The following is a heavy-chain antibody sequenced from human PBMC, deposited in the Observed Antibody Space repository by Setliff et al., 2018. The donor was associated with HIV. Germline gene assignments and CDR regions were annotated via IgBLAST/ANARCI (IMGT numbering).Heavy chain of an antibody. CDR3: ARVLSVTMIRGAHGY. CDR2: VIPMYNTE. Sequence: ASVKVSCKASGGTFTTITWVRQAPGQGLEWMGGVIPMYNTETYAQKFQDRITITTDESTSTSYMELSSLTSDDTAVYFCARVLSVTMIRGAHGYWGQGTLVTVSS. D-gene: IGHD3-10*01. J-gene: IGHJ4*02. V-gene: IGHV1-69*05. CDR1: GGTFTT.